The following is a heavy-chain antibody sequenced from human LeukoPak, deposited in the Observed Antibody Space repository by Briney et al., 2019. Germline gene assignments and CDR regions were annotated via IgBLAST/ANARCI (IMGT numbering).Heavy chain of an antibody. V-gene: IGHV1-69*05. CDR1: GGTFSSYA. D-gene: IGHD5-12*01. J-gene: IGHJ1*01. Sequence: SVKVSCKASGGTFSSYAISWVRQAPGQGLEWMGGIIPIFGTANYAQKFQGRVTITTDESTSTAYMELSSLRSEDTAVYYCARDSGLSGYDFGNFQHWGQGTLVTVSS. CDR2: IIPIFGTA. CDR3: ARDSGLSGYDFGNFQH.